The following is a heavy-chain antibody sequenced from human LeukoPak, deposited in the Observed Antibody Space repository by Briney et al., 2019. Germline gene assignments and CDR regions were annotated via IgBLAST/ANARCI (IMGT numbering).Heavy chain of an antibody. J-gene: IGHJ6*02. Sequence: QSGGSLRLSCAASGFTFSSYSMNWVRQAPGKGLEWVSYISSSSSTIHYADSVKGRFTISRDNAKNSLYLQMNSLRAEDTAVYYCARDSSSFPYYYYGMDVWGQGTTVTVSS. CDR3: ARDSSSFPYYYYGMDV. V-gene: IGHV3-48*01. D-gene: IGHD2-2*01. CDR2: ISSSSSTI. CDR1: GFTFSSYS.